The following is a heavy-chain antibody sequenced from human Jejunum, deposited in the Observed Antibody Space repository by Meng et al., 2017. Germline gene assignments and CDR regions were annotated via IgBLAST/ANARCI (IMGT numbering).Heavy chain of an antibody. Sequence: GGSLRLSCVGSGFRFGDYAMHWVRLAPGKGLEWISCISWNSNSIAYADSVKGRFTVSRDNAKNSLYLQMNSLRRDDTAFYYCVKDSRDDYPINWGQGTLVTVSS. CDR3: VKDSRDDYPIN. V-gene: IGHV3-9*01. CDR1: GFRFGDYA. J-gene: IGHJ4*02. D-gene: IGHD5-24*01. CDR2: ISWNSNSI.